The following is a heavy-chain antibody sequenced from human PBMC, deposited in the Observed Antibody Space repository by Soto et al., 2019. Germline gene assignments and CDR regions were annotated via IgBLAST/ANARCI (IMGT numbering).Heavy chain of an antibody. CDR2: ISSSSSYI. CDR1: GFTFSSYS. Sequence: EVQLVESGGGLVKPGGSLRLSCAASGFTFSSYSMNWVRQAPGKGLEWVSSISSSSSYIYYADSVKGRFTISRDNAKNSQYLLMNSLRAEDTAVYYCAREQSMGYWGQGNLVTDSS. J-gene: IGHJ4*02. D-gene: IGHD2-8*01. V-gene: IGHV3-21*01. CDR3: AREQSMGY.